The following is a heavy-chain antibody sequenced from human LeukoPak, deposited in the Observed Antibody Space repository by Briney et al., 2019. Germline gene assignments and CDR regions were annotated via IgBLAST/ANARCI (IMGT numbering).Heavy chain of an antibody. CDR1: GFTFSSYA. J-gene: IGHJ4*02. CDR2: VSGSGDTT. D-gene: IGHD3-10*01. V-gene: IGHV3-23*01. Sequence: GGSLRLSCAASGFTFSSYAMTWVRPASGKGLEWLSVVSGSGDTTFYTDSVKGRFTISRDNSKNTLYLQMNSLRVEDTAIYFCAIIYGSGNYCGDWGQGTLVTVSS. CDR3: AIIYGSGNYCGD.